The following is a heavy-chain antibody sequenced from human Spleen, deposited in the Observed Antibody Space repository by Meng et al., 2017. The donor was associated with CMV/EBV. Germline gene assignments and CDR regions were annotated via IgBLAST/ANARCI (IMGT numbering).Heavy chain of an antibody. J-gene: IGHJ4*02. CDR1: GFTFSDYY. CDR2: ISSSGSTI. Sequence: GESLKISCAASGFTFSDYYMSWIRQAPGKGLEWVSYISSSGSTIYYADSVKGRFTISRDNAKNSLYLQMNSLRGEDTAVYYCARELTGNHHFDYWGQGTLVTVSS. D-gene: IGHD3-9*01. V-gene: IGHV3-11*04. CDR3: ARELTGNHHFDY.